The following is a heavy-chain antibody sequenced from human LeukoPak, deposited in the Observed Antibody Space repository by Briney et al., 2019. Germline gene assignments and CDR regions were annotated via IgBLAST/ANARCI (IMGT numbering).Heavy chain of an antibody. CDR2: IYHSGST. J-gene: IGHJ4*02. CDR1: GGSISSGGYS. CDR3: AREWDTSSFDPRASGDY. D-gene: IGHD3-9*01. V-gene: IGHV4-30-2*01. Sequence: SENLSLTCAVSGGSISSGGYSWSWIRQPPGKGLEWIGYIYHSGSTYYNPSLKSRVTISVDTSKNQFSLKLSSVTAADTAVYYCAREWDTSSFDPRASGDYWGQGTPVTVSS.